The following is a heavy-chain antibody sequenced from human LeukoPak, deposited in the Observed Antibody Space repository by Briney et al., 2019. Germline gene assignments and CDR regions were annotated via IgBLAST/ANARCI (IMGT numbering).Heavy chain of an antibody. V-gene: IGHV3-7*03. CDR3: AGYCSSTSCYRPMDAFDI. J-gene: IGHJ3*02. D-gene: IGHD2-2*02. CDR2: IKQDGSEK. CDR1: GFTFSSYW. Sequence: PGGSLRLSCAASGFTFSSYWMSWVRQAPGKGLEWVANIKQDGSEKYYVDSVKGRFTISRDNAKNSLYLQMNSLRAEDTAVYYCAGYCSSTSCYRPMDAFDIWGQETMVIVSS.